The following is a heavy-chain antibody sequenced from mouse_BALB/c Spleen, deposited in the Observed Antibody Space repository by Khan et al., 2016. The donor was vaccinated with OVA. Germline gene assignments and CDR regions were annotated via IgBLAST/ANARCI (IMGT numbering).Heavy chain of an antibody. V-gene: IGHV1-63*01. J-gene: IGHJ4*01. CDR3: ARWGMDS. Sequence: VQLQQSGAELVRPGTSVNISCKASGDAFTNYWLGWVKQRPGHGLEWIGDIYPGSGNTYYNEKLKGKVTLTADKSSSTAYLQLINLTSEDSAVYFCARWGMDSWGQGTSFTVSS. CDR2: IYPGSGNT. CDR1: GDAFTNYW.